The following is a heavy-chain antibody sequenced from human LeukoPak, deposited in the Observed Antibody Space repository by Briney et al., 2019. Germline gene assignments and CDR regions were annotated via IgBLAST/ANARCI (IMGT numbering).Heavy chain of an antibody. D-gene: IGHD4-17*01. Sequence: ASVKVSCKASGYTFTSNYIHWVRHAPGQGLEWMGIIHPGAGTTIYTQRFQGRVTMTRDTSTSTVYMELSSLRSDDTAVYYCARDRGMTTVTTTYYYGMDVWGKGTTVTVSS. CDR3: ARDRGMTTVTTTYYYGMDV. J-gene: IGHJ6*04. CDR2: IHPGAGTT. V-gene: IGHV1-46*01. CDR1: GYTFTSNY.